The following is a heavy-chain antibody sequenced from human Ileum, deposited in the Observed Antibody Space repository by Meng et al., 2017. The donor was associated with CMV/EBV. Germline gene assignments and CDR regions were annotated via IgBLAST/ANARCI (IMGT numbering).Heavy chain of an antibody. V-gene: IGHV3-33*01. CDR2: IRNDGRKR. J-gene: IGHJ4*02. Sequence: GLTLSVVGMTWVGQAPSRGLGGVAGIRNDGRKRYYTKSVKGRSTFSKDYSKTTLYVQMNSLRAEDTAMYYCARDANTSGHCGHFDLWGQGTLVTVSS. CDR3: ARDANTSGHCGHFDL. CDR1: GLTLSVVG. D-gene: IGHD3-22*01.